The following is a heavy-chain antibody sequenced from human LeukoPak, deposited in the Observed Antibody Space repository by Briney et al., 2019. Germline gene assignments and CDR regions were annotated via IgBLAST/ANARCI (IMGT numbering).Heavy chain of an antibody. CDR3: ARVDGSPDY. V-gene: IGHV1-8*03. D-gene: IGHD3-22*01. J-gene: IGHJ4*02. CDR1: GYTFTSLD. Sequence: ASVKVSCKASGYTFTSLDINWVRHAPGQGLEWMGWMNPSSGYTGYAQQFQGRVTFTRSTSISTAYMEVSSLRSEDTAVYYCARVDGSPDYWGQGTLVTVSS. CDR2: MNPSSGYT.